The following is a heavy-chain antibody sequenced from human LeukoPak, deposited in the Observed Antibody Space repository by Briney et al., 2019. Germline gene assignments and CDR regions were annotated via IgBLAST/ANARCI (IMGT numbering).Heavy chain of an antibody. V-gene: IGHV3-33*01. CDR1: GFTFSSYV. CDR2: IWYDGSNK. Sequence: PGWSLTLTCAASGFTFSSYVMNWVRQAPGKGLEWVAVIWYDGSNKYYADSVKGRFTISSDNYKNTLYLQMNSLRDEDTNVYYCAREAGGSGSYYSYYYGMDVWGQATTVTVSS. CDR3: AREAGGSGSYYSYYYGMDV. J-gene: IGHJ6*02. D-gene: IGHD3-10*01.